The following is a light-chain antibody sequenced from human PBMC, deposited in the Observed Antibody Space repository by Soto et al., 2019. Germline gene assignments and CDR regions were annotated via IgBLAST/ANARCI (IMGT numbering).Light chain of an antibody. CDR2: AAS. CDR3: HQSYSVPHT. J-gene: IGKJ2*01. CDR1: QTIVTY. Sequence: DIQMTQSPSSLSASVGDRVTITCRASQTIVTYLNWYQQKPGKAPKLLIFAASTLQTGVPSRFSGSGSGTDFTLTISSLQPEDSASYYCHQSYSVPHTFGQGTKLEIE. V-gene: IGKV1-39*01.